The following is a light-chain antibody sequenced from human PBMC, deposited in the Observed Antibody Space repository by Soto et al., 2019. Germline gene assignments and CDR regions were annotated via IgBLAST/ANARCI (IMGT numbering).Light chain of an antibody. CDR3: QLDGRPWT. CDR1: QSDSRKY. J-gene: IGKJ1*01. CDR2: STF. Sequence: EIVLTQSPGTLSLSPGESATLSCRASQSDSRKYLAWYQQKPGQAPRLLIHSTFRRDTGITDRVSGIGSGTVLTITSSLLEAEDYAVYYCQLDGRPWTFGPGTKVEIK. V-gene: IGKV3-20*01.